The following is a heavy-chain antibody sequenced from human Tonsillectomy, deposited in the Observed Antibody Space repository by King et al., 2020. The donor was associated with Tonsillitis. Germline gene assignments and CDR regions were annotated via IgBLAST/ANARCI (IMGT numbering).Heavy chain of an antibody. V-gene: IGHV6-1*01. Sequence: NSAAWNWISQSPSRGLEWLGRTYYRSKWYNDYAVSVKSRITINPDTSKNQFSLQLNAVTPEDTAVYYCAKEVLDSTMVRGVVYYMDVWGKGTTVTVSS. J-gene: IGHJ6*03. CDR1: NSAA. D-gene: IGHD3-10*01. CDR3: AKEVLDSTMVRGVVYYMDV. CDR2: TYYRSKWYN.